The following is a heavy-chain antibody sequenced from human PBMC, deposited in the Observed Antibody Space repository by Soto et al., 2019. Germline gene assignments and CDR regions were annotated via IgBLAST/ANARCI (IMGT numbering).Heavy chain of an antibody. CDR3: AREEYYYYGMDV. J-gene: IGHJ6*02. CDR1: GFTFSTYA. Sequence: PGGSLRLSCAASGFTFSTYAMSWVRQSPRKGLEWVSGISGSGGTIYYADSVKGRFTISRDNAKNSLYLQMNSLRDEDTAVYYCAREEYYYYGMDVWGQGTTVTVSS. CDR2: ISGSGGTI. V-gene: IGHV3-23*01.